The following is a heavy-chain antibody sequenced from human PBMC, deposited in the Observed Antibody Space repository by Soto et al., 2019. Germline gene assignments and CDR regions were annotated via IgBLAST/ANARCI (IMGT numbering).Heavy chain of an antibody. Sequence: SETLSLTCTVSGASISGFYWSWIRKSAGKGLEWIGRIYATGTNDHNPSLKSRVMMSVDTSKEQFSLKLRSVTAADTAVYYCVRDGTKTLRDWFDPWGQGISVTVSS. CDR2: IYATGTN. CDR1: GASISGFY. D-gene: IGHD1-1*01. V-gene: IGHV4-4*07. J-gene: IGHJ5*02. CDR3: VRDGTKTLRDWFDP.